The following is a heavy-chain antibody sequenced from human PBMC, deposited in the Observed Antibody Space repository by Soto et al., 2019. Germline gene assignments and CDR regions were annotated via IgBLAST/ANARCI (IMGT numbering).Heavy chain of an antibody. D-gene: IGHD3-22*01. CDR3: ATTSRFDNRGCPY. J-gene: IGHJ4*02. CDR1: GDSITNDNYY. Sequence: SETLSLTCTVSGDSITNDNYYWGWRRQPPGKDLEWIGYIYCRGSTHYKPSLNSRLLISMATFKNEFSLQLGSVTAADPAVYYCATTSRFDNRGCPYWGKGAMVTVSS. V-gene: IGHV4-30-4*01. CDR2: IYCRGST.